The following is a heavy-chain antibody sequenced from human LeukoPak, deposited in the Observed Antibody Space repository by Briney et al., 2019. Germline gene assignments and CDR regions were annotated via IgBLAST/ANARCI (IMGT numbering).Heavy chain of an antibody. CDR3: AREWGYGGNRELDY. J-gene: IGHJ4*02. V-gene: IGHV4-61*02. CDR2: IYTSGST. D-gene: IGHD4-23*01. CDR1: GGSISSGSYY. Sequence: SETLSLTCTVSGGSISSGSYYWSWIRQPAGKGLEWIGRIYTSGSTNYNPSLKSRVTISVDTSKNQFSLKLSSVTAADTAVYYCAREWGYGGNRELDYWGQGTLVTVSS.